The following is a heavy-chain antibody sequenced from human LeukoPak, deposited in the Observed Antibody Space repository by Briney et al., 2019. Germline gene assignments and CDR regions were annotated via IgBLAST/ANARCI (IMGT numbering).Heavy chain of an antibody. CDR1: GGSISSSSCY. V-gene: IGHV4-39*07. D-gene: IGHD6-13*01. CDR3: ARARVQAEGSSSWERYYYYYYMDV. CDR2: IYYSGST. Sequence: PSEPLSLACTVSGGSISSSSCYWGWIRQPPGKGLEWIGSIYYSGSTYYNPSLKSRVTISVDTSKNQFSLKLSSVTAADTAVYYCARARVQAEGSSSWERYYYYYYMDVWGKGTTVTVSS. J-gene: IGHJ6*03.